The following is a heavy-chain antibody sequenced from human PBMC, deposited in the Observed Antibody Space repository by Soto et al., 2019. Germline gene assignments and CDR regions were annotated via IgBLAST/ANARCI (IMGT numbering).Heavy chain of an antibody. CDR2: ISAYNGNT. D-gene: IGHD2-2*02. J-gene: IGHJ5*02. V-gene: IGHV1-18*01. Sequence: ASVKVSCKASGYTFTSYGISWVRQAPGQGLEWMGWISAYNGNTNYAQKLQGRVTMTEDTSTDTAYMELSSLRSEDTAVYYCATYPTPGGTLFDPWGQGTLVTVSS. CDR3: ATYPTPGGTLFDP. CDR1: GYTFTSYG.